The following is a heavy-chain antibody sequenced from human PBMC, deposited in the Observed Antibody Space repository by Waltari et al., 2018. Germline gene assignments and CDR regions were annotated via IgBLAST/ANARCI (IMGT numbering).Heavy chain of an antibody. Sequence: QVQLQESGPGLVKPSETLSLTCTVSGGPISSYYWSWIRQPPGKGLEWIGYIYYRGSTNYNPSLKSRVTISVDTSKNQFSLKLSSVTAADTAVYYCARCSSPDDYYGMDVWGQGTTVTVSS. CDR3: ARCSSPDDYYGMDV. J-gene: IGHJ6*02. D-gene: IGHD6-13*01. V-gene: IGHV4-59*08. CDR2: IYYRGST. CDR1: GGPISSYY.